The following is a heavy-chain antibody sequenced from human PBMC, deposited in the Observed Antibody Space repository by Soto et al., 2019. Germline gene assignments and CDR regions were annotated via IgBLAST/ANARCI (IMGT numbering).Heavy chain of an antibody. CDR1: GYSFTSYW. CDR3: ARQSIAARPGTGYYYGMDV. D-gene: IGHD6-6*01. J-gene: IGHJ6*02. V-gene: IGHV5-51*01. CDR2: IYPGDSDT. Sequence: RGESLKISCKGSGYSFTSYWIGWVRQMPGKGLEWMGIIYPGDSDTRYSPSFQGQVTISADKSISTAYLQWSSLKASDTAMYYCARQSIAARPGTGYYYGMDVWGQGTTVTAP.